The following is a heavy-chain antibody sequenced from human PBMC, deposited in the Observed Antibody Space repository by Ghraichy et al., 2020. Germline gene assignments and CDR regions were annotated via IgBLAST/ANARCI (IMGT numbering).Heavy chain of an antibody. CDR1: GGSISSYY. CDR3: ARGKSTVASPYYYYYGMDV. Sequence: SETLSLTCTVSGGSISSYYWSWIRQPPGKGLEWIGYIYYSGSTNYNPSLKSRVTISVDTSKNQFSLKLSSVTAADTAVYYCARGKSTVASPYYYYYGMDVWGQGTTVTVSS. V-gene: IGHV4-59*08. D-gene: IGHD4-23*01. J-gene: IGHJ6*02. CDR2: IYYSGST.